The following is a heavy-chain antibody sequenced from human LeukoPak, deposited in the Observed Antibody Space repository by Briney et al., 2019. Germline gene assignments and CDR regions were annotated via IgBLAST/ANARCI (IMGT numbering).Heavy chain of an antibody. Sequence: SQTLSLTCAVSGGSISSGGYSWSWIRQPPGKSLEWIGYIYHSGSTCYNPSLKSRVTISVDRSKNQFSLKLSSVTAADTAVYYCARGEMATMNFDYWGQGTLVTVSS. CDR1: GGSISSGGYS. D-gene: IGHD5-24*01. J-gene: IGHJ4*02. CDR3: ARGEMATMNFDY. CDR2: IYHSGST. V-gene: IGHV4-30-2*01.